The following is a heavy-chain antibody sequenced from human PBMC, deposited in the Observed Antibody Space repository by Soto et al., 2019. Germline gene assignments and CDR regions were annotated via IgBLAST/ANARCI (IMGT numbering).Heavy chain of an antibody. J-gene: IGHJ6*02. CDR3: ARSMVVVVPAAMPGNYYYYYYGMDV. Sequence: GGSLRLSCAASGFTFSSYGMHWVRQAPGKGLEWVAVIWYDGSNKYYADSVKGRFTISRDNSKNTLYLQLNSLRAEDTAVYYCARSMVVVVPAAMPGNYYYYYYGMDVWGQGTTVTVSS. CDR1: GFTFSSYG. V-gene: IGHV3-33*01. CDR2: IWYDGSNK. D-gene: IGHD2-2*01.